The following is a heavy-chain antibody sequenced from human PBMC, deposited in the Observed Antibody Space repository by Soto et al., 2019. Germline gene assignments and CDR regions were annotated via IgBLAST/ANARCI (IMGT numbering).Heavy chain of an antibody. D-gene: IGHD1-1*01. CDR3: ARHGPLTNNWNQLNY. J-gene: IGHJ4*02. CDR2: IYYSGST. Sequence: SETLSLTCTVSGGSISSYYWSWIRQPPGKGLEWIGYIYYSGSTNYNPSLKSRVTISVDTSKNQFSLRLSSVTASDMAVYYCARHGPLTNNWNQLNYWGQGTLVTVSS. V-gene: IGHV4-59*08. CDR1: GGSISSYY.